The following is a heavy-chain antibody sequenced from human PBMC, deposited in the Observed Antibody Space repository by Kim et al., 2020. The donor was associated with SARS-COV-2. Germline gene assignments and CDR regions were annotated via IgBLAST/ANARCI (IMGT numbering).Heavy chain of an antibody. Sequence: SETLSLTCTVSGGSISSYYWSWIRQPPGKGLEWIGYIYYSGSTNYNPSLKSRVTISVDTSKNQFSLKLSSVTAADTAVYYCARDGLWGDTAMVTSSGMDVWGQGTTVTVSS. D-gene: IGHD5-18*01. CDR2: IYYSGST. J-gene: IGHJ6*02. V-gene: IGHV4-59*01. CDR1: GGSISSYY. CDR3: ARDGLWGDTAMVTSSGMDV.